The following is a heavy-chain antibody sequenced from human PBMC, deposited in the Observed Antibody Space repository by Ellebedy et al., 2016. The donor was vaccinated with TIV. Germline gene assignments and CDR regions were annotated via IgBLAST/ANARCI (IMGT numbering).Heavy chain of an antibody. CDR3: ARGGTMVRGVITFYYYYGMDV. Sequence: AASVKVSCKASGYTFTSYYMHWVRQAPGQGLEWMGIINPSGCSTSYAQKLQGRVTMTRDTSTSTVYMELSSLRSEDTAVYYCARGGTMVRGVITFYYYYGMDVWGQGTTVTVSS. CDR1: GYTFTSYY. CDR2: INPSGCST. V-gene: IGHV1-46*04. J-gene: IGHJ6*02. D-gene: IGHD3-10*01.